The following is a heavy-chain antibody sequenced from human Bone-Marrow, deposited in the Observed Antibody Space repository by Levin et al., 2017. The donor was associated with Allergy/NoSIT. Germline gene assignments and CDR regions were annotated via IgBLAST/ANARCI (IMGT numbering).Heavy chain of an antibody. CDR1: GFTFSNYA. CDR2: ISGSGDST. D-gene: IGHD3-10*01. Sequence: LSLTCAASGFTFSNYAMSWVRQAPGKGLEWVSGISGSGDSTYDGDSVNFLFTLSRDNSKNTLYLQMNSLRAEDTAGDYCAKDRDFYGSGRVGNWGQGTLGTVSS. CDR3: AKDRDFYGSGRVGN. J-gene: IGHJ4*02. V-gene: IGHV3-23*01.